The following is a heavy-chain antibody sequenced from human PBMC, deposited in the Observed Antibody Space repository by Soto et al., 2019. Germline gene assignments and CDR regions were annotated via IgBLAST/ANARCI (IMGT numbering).Heavy chain of an antibody. CDR1: GFTFSSYA. J-gene: IGHJ6*02. CDR2: ISGSGGST. Sequence: PGGSLRLSCAASGFTFSSYAMSWVRQAPGKGLEWVSAISGSGGSTYYADSVKGRFTISRDNSKNTLYLQMNSLRAEDTAVYYCAKDLTVIYYYYGMDVWGQGTTVTVSS. D-gene: IGHD7-27*01. CDR3: AKDLTVIYYYYGMDV. V-gene: IGHV3-23*01.